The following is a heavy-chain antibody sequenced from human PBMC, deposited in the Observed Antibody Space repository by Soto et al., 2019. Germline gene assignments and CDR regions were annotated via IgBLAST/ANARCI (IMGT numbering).Heavy chain of an antibody. Sequence: LRLSCAASGFTFSTFAMSWVRQAPGRGLEWVSAVRGGGGGTYYADSVKGRFTISRDNSESTLYLQMSSLRAEDTAVYYCAKEFCTSSVCYTGLFASWGQGTLVTVSS. V-gene: IGHV3-23*01. D-gene: IGHD2-8*01. CDR3: AKEFCTSSVCYTGLFAS. CDR2: VRGGGGGT. J-gene: IGHJ4*02. CDR1: GFTFSTFA.